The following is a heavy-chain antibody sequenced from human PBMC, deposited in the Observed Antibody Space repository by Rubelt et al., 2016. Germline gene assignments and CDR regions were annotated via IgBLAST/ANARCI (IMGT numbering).Heavy chain of an antibody. Sequence: LRISCKGSGYSFTSYWISWVRQMPGKGLEWMGRIDPSDSYTNYSPSFQGHVTISADKSISTAYLQWSSLKASDTAMYYCARHRGGLVDAFDIWGQGIMVTVSS. J-gene: IGHJ3*02. CDR2: IDPSDSYT. V-gene: IGHV5-10-1*01. CDR1: GYSFTSYW. D-gene: IGHD3-10*01. CDR3: ARHRGGLVDAFDI.